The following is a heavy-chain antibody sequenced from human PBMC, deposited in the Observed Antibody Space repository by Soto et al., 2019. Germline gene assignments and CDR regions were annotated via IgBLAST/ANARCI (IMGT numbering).Heavy chain of an antibody. V-gene: IGHV1-69*13. D-gene: IGHD6-13*01. Sequence: SVKVSCKASGGTFSSYAISWVRQAPGQGLEWMGGIIPIFGTANYAQRFQGRVTITADESTSTAYMELSSLRSEDTAVYYCARSHIAAAGDYYYYGMDVWGQGTTVTVSS. CDR1: GGTFSSYA. CDR3: ARSHIAAAGDYYYYGMDV. CDR2: IIPIFGTA. J-gene: IGHJ6*02.